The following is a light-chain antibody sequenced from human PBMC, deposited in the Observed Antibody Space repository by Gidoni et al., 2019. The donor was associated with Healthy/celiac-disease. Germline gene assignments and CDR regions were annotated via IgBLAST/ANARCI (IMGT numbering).Light chain of an antibody. Sequence: QSVLTQPPSVSAAPGHKVTISCSGSSSNIGNNYVSWYQQLPGTAPKLLIYDNNKRPSGIPDRLSGSKSGTSATLGITGLQTGDEADYYCGTWDSSLSAEVVFGGGTKLTVL. V-gene: IGLV1-51*01. J-gene: IGLJ2*01. CDR2: DNN. CDR3: GTWDSSLSAEVV. CDR1: SSNIGNNY.